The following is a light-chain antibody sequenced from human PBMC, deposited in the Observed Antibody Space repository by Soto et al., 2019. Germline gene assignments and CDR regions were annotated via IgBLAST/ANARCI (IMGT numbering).Light chain of an antibody. CDR2: DVS. J-gene: IGLJ3*02. V-gene: IGLV2-14*01. Sequence: QSALTQPASVSGSPGQSITISCTGTSSDVGGYNYVSWYQQHPGKAPKLMIYDVSNRPSGFSNRFSGSKSGNTASLTISGLQAEEEADYYCSLYTSSSALVFGGGTKLTVL. CDR3: SLYTSSSALV. CDR1: SSDVGGYNY.